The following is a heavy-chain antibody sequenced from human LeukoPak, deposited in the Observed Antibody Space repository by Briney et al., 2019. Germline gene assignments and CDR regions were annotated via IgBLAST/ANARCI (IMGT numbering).Heavy chain of an antibody. D-gene: IGHD3-10*01. CDR3: ARANSGLYGMDV. CDR2: IYVGDSDT. CDR1: EYSFINYW. Sequence: GESLKISCKGSEYSFINYWIAWVRQMPGKGLEWMGIIYVGDSDTRYSPSFQGQVTISADKSISTAYLQWSTLKASDTAMYYCARANSGLYGMDVWGQGTTVTVSS. V-gene: IGHV5-51*01. J-gene: IGHJ6*02.